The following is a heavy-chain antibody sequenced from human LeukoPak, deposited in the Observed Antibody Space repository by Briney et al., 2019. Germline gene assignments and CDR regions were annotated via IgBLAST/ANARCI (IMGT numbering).Heavy chain of an antibody. CDR2: ISSISSRI. CDR1: GFTFSTYT. D-gene: IGHD2-2*01. Sequence: GGSLRLSCAASGFTFSTYTMNWVRQAPGQGLEWVSSISSISSRIFYADSVKGRFTISRDNAKNSLYLQMSSLRAEDTAVYYCASSPPYCSSTNCYANYWGQGTLVTVSS. J-gene: IGHJ4*02. V-gene: IGHV3-21*01. CDR3: ASSPPYCSSTNCYANY.